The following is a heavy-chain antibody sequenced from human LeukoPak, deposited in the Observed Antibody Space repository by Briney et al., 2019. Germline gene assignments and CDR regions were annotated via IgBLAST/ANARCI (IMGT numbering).Heavy chain of an antibody. CDR1: GYSFTAFH. V-gene: IGHV1-2*02. CDR3: ARSHDYTNYVGP. J-gene: IGHJ5*02. D-gene: IGHD4-11*01. CDR2: INPDGSGT. Sequence: ASVKVSCKASGYSFTAFHIHWVRQAPGQGLEWMGWINPDGSGTIFAQRFQGRVTMTRDTSISTAYMALTSLRSDDTAVYYCARSHDYTNYVGPWGQGTLVTVSS.